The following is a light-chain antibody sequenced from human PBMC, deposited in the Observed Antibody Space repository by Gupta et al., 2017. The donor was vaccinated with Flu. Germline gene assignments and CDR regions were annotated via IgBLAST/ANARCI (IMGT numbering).Light chain of an antibody. J-gene: IGKJ2*01. CDR3: QHYGSSSFT. CDR1: QSVTSSY. V-gene: IGKV3-20*01. Sequence: EIVLTQSPGTLSLSPGERATLSCRASQSVTSSYLAWYQQKPGQAPRLLIFGACRRATGIPDRLSGSGSGTDFTLTISRLEPEDFAVYYCQHYGSSSFTFGQGTKLEIK. CDR2: GAC.